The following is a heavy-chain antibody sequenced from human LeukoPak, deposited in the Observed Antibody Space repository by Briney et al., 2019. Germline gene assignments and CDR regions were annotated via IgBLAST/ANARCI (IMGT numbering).Heavy chain of an antibody. D-gene: IGHD3-16*02. J-gene: IGHJ4*02. V-gene: IGHV3-21*01. CDR1: XXXFSSYS. Sequence: PGGSLRLSCAASXXXFSSYSMNGVRQARGKGLEWVSSISSSSSYIYYADSVKGRFTISRDNAKNSLYLQMNSLRAEDTAVSYCAREARLGELSPSGYWGQGTLVTVSS. CDR2: ISSSSSYI. CDR3: AREARLGELSPSGY.